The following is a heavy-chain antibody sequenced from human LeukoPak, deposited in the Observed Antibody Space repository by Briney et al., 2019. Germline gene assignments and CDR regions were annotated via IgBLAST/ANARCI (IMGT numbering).Heavy chain of an antibody. V-gene: IGHV4-30-2*01. CDR3: ARGLDGDPIIDY. D-gene: IGHD4-17*01. Sequence: SQTLSLTCAVSGGSISSGGYSWSWIRQPPGKGLEWIGYIYHSGSTYYNPSLKSRVTISVDRSKNQFSLKLSSVTAADTAVYYYARGLDGDPIIDYWGQGTLVTVSS. J-gene: IGHJ4*02. CDR1: GGSISSGGYS. CDR2: IYHSGST.